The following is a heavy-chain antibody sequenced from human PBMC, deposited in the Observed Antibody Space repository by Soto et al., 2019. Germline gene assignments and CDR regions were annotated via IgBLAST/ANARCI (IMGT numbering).Heavy chain of an antibody. CDR2: IIPIFGTA. CDR3: ARGRSIAAAGTTGYYYGMDV. CDR1: GGTFSSYA. J-gene: IGHJ6*02. D-gene: IGHD6-13*01. V-gene: IGHV1-69*06. Sequence: QVQLVQSGAEVKKPGSSVKVSCKASGGTFSSYAISWVRQAPGQGLEWMGGIIPIFGTANYAQKFQGRVTIPADKSTSTAYMELSSLRSEDTAVYYCARGRSIAAAGTTGYYYGMDVWGQGTTVTVSS.